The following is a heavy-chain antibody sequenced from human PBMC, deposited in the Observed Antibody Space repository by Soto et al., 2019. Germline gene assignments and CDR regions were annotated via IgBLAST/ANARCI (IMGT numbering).Heavy chain of an antibody. Sequence: ASVKVSCKASGYTFTSYGISWVRQAPGQGLEWMGWISAYNGNTNYAQKLQGRVTMTTDTSTSTAYMELRSLRSDDTAVYYCARVRNYDFWGGYYTGDYWGQGTLVTVSS. J-gene: IGHJ4*02. V-gene: IGHV1-18*01. D-gene: IGHD3-3*01. CDR1: GYTFTSYG. CDR2: ISAYNGNT. CDR3: ARVRNYDFWGGYYTGDY.